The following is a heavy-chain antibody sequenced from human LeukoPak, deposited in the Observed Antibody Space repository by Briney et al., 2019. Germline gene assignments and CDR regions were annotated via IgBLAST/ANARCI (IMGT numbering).Heavy chain of an antibody. CDR3: ARDQLAYSGYDTLFDY. J-gene: IGHJ4*02. CDR1: GFTFSSYS. Sequence: GGSLRLSCAASGFTFSSYSMNWVRQAPGKGLEWVSSISSSSSYIYYADSVKGRFTISRDNAKNSLYLQLNSLRPEDTAVYYCARDQLAYSGYDTLFDYWGQGSLVTVSS. D-gene: IGHD5-12*01. V-gene: IGHV3-21*01. CDR2: ISSSSSYI.